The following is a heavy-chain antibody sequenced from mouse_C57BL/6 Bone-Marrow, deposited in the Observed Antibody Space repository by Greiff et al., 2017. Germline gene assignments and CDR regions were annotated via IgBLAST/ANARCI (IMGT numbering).Heavy chain of an antibody. J-gene: IGHJ1*03. V-gene: IGHV5-12*01. Sequence: VKVVESGGGLVQPGGSLKLSCAASGFTFSDYYMYWVRQTPEKRLEWVAYISNGGGSTYYPDTVKGRFTIYRDNAKNTLYLQMSRLKSEDTAMYYCARQGATVVDWYFDVWGTGTTVTVSS. D-gene: IGHD1-1*01. CDR2: ISNGGGST. CDR3: ARQGATVVDWYFDV. CDR1: GFTFSDYY.